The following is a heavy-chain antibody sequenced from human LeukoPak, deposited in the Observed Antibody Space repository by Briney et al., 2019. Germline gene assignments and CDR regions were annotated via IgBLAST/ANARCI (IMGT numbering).Heavy chain of an antibody. D-gene: IGHD4-17*01. Sequence: PGGSLRLSCAASGFTVSSNYMSWVRQAPGKGLEWVSVIYSGGSTYYADSVKGRFTISRDNSKNTLYLQMNSLRAEDTAVYYCARDADGDYVVYWGQGTLVTVSS. CDR2: IYSGGST. CDR3: ARDADGDYVVY. J-gene: IGHJ4*02. CDR1: GFTVSSNY. V-gene: IGHV3-53*01.